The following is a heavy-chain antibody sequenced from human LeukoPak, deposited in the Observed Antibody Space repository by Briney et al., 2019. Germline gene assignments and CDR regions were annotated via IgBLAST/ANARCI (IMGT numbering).Heavy chain of an antibody. J-gene: IGHJ4*02. V-gene: IGHV5-51*01. Sequence: NRGESLKISCKGSGYSFASYWIGWVRQMPGKGLEWLGIIYPGDSDTTYSPSFQGQVTISADKSTSTAYLQWSSLKASDTAMYYCARVMTTLTGFDCWGQGTLVTVSS. CDR1: GYSFASYW. CDR3: ARVMTTLTGFDC. D-gene: IGHD4-17*01. CDR2: IYPGDSDT.